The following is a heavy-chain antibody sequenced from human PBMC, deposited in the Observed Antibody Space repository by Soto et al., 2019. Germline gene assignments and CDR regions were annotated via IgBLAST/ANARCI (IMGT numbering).Heavy chain of an antibody. Sequence: SVKVSCKASGGTFSSYAISWVRQAPGQGLEWMGGIIPIFGTANYAQKFQGRVTITADESTSTAYMELSSLRSEDTAVYYCAREVSGNTHGIAAAGPFDYCGQGTLVTVYS. CDR2: IIPIFGTA. J-gene: IGHJ4*02. D-gene: IGHD6-13*01. CDR3: AREVSGNTHGIAAAGPFDY. V-gene: IGHV1-69*13. CDR1: GGTFSSYA.